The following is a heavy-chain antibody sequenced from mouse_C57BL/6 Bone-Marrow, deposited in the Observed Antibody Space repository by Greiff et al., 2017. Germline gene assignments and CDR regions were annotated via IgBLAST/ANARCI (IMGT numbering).Heavy chain of an antibody. Sequence: VQLQQPGAELVKPGASVKLSCKASGYTFTSYWMQWVKQRPGQGLEWIGEIDPSDSYTNYNQKFKGKATLTVDTSSSTAYMQLSSLTSEDSAVYYCGREGNWDTGAMDYWGQGTSVTVSS. V-gene: IGHV1-50*01. CDR2: IDPSDSYT. D-gene: IGHD4-1*02. J-gene: IGHJ4*01. CDR3: GREGNWDTGAMDY. CDR1: GYTFTSYW.